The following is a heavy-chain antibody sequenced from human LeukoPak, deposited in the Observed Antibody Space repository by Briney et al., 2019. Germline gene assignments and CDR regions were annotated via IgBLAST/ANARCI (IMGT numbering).Heavy chain of an antibody. J-gene: IGHJ4*02. CDR1: GGSISSYY. CDR2: IYHSGST. Sequence: PSETLSLTCTVSGGSISSYYSSWVRQPPGKGLEWIGEIYHSGSTNYNPSLKSRVTISVDTSKNQFSLKLSSVTAADTAVYYCARGGTRGYSGYPLGYFDYWGQGTLVTVSS. V-gene: IGHV4-59*01. D-gene: IGHD5-12*01. CDR3: ARGGTRGYSGYPLGYFDY.